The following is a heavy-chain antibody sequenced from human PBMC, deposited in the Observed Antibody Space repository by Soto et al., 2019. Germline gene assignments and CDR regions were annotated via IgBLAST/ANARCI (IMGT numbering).Heavy chain of an antibody. J-gene: IGHJ6*02. CDR2: IRSKANSYAT. CDR3: TSYTDSSGYYYYYGMDV. D-gene: IGHD3-22*01. Sequence: EVQLVESGGGLVQPGGSLKLSCAASGFTFSGSAMHWVRQASGKGLEWVGRIRSKANSYATAYAASVKGRFTISRDDSXNTXYLQMNSLKTEDTAVYYCTSYTDSSGYYYYYGMDVWGQGTTVTVSS. V-gene: IGHV3-73*01. CDR1: GFTFSGSA.